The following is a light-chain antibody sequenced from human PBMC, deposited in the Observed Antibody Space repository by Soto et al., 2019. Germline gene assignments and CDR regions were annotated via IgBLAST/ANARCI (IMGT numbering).Light chain of an antibody. Sequence: DIQMTQSPASLSASVGDRVTITCRASQGISNYLAWYQQKPGKVPKLLIYAASTLHSEVPSRFSGSGSGTDFTLTISSLQPEDVATYYCHKSNSALGTFGQGTKVEIK. V-gene: IGKV1-27*01. J-gene: IGKJ1*01. CDR3: HKSNSALGT. CDR2: AAS. CDR1: QGISNY.